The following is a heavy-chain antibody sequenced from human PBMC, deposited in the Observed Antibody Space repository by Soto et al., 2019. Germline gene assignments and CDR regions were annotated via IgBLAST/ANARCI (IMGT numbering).Heavy chain of an antibody. Sequence: QVQLVESGGGVVQPGRSLRLSCAASGFTFSSYAMHWVRQAPGKGLEWVAVISYDGSNKYYADSVKGRFTISRDNSKNTLYLQMNSLRAEDTAVYYCARDVALDAFDIWGQGTMVTVSS. CDR3: ARDVALDAFDI. J-gene: IGHJ3*02. V-gene: IGHV3-30-3*01. CDR1: GFTFSSYA. CDR2: ISYDGSNK. D-gene: IGHD2-21*01.